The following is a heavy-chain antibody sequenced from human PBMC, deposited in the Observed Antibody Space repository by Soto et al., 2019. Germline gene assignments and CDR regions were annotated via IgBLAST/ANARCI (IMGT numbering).Heavy chain of an antibody. CDR1: RVSFTGYA. CDR3: AKDLHDYGDLYYFDY. Sequence: LRRSSGSARVSFTGYAMPLVRQAPGKGLEWVAVISYDGSNKYYADSVKGRFTISRDNSKNTLYLQMNSLRAEDTAVYYCAKDLHDYGDLYYFDYWGQGTLVTVSS. D-gene: IGHD4-17*01. J-gene: IGHJ4*02. CDR2: ISYDGSNK. V-gene: IGHV3-30*18.